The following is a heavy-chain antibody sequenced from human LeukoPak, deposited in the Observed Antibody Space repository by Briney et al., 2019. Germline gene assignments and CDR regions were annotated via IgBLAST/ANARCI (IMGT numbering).Heavy chain of an antibody. J-gene: IGHJ4*02. CDR2: IYYSGST. D-gene: IGHD2-21*02. CDR1: GGSISSSSYY. Sequence: PSETLSLTCTVSGGSISSSSYYWGWIRQPPGKGLEWIGSIYYSGSTYYNPSLKSRVTISVDTSKNQFSLKLSSVTAADTAVYYCARLRVTATGYYFDYWGQGTLVTVSS. V-gene: IGHV4-39*01. CDR3: ARLRVTATGYYFDY.